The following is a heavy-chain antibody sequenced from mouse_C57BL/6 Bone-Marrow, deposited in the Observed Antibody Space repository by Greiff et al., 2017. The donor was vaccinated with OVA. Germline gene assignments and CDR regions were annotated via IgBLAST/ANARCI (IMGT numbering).Heavy chain of an antibody. CDR2: IYPGDGDT. Sequence: VKLMESGAELVKPGASVKISCKASGYAFSSYWMNWVKQRPGKGLEWIGQIYPGDGDTNYNGKFKGKATLTADKSSSTAYMQLSSLTSEDSAVYFCAREVGFYYGNYEYYAMDYWGQGTSVTVSS. CDR1: GYAFSSYW. V-gene: IGHV1-80*01. CDR3: AREVGFYYGNYEYYAMDY. J-gene: IGHJ4*01. D-gene: IGHD2-1*01.